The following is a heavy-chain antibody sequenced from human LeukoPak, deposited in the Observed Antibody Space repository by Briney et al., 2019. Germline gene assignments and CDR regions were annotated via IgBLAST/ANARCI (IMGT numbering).Heavy chain of an antibody. CDR1: GYFFNTYW. J-gene: IGHJ4*02. V-gene: IGHV5-51*01. CDR3: FKHGLCDDGDCNTSLDY. CDR2: IYPGDSDT. D-gene: IGHD2-21*02. Sequence: GESLKISCQGSGYFFNTYWIVWVRQMPGKGLEWMGIIYPGDSDTKYSPSFQGQVTFTADKSFGTVYLQWSSLKASHNAIYYCFKHGLCDDGDCNTSLDYWGRGTLVTVSS.